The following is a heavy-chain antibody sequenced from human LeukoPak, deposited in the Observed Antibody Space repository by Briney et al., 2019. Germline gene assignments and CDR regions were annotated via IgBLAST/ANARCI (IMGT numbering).Heavy chain of an antibody. J-gene: IGHJ5*02. V-gene: IGHV1-24*01. CDR2: FDPEDGET. CDR3: ATSSMVRGGRFDP. CDR1: GYTLTELC. D-gene: IGHD3-10*01. Sequence: ASVKVSCKVSGYTLTELCMHWVRQAPGKGLEWMGGFDPEDGETIYAQKFQGRVTMTEDTSTDTAYMELSSLRSEDTAVYYCATSSMVRGGRFDPWGQGTLVTVSS.